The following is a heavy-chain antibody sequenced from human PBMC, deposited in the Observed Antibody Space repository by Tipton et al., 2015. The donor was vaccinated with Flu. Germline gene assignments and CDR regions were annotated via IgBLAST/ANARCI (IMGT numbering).Heavy chain of an antibody. D-gene: IGHD1-26*01. V-gene: IGHV4-34*01. J-gene: IGHJ5*02. CDR1: GGSFSGYY. Sequence: GLVKPSETLSVTCAVYGGSFSGYYWSWIRQPPGKGLEWIGEINHSGSTNYNPSLKSRVTISVDTSKNQFSLKLSSVTAADTAVYYCARGPESIVGATGGRFDPWGRGTLVTVST. CDR2: INHSGST. CDR3: ARGPESIVGATGGRFDP.